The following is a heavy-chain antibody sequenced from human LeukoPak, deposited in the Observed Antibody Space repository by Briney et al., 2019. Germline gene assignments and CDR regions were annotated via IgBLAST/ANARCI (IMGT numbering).Heavy chain of an antibody. Sequence: TLSLTCTVSGGSISSSSYYWSWIRQHPGKGLEWIGYIYYSGSTYYNPSLKSRVTISVDTSKNQFSLKLSSVTAADTAVYYCARSTYYDFWSGYYPNWFDPWGQGTLVTVSS. CDR1: GGSISSSSYY. D-gene: IGHD3-3*01. J-gene: IGHJ5*02. CDR2: IYYSGST. V-gene: IGHV4-31*03. CDR3: ARSTYYDFWSGYYPNWFDP.